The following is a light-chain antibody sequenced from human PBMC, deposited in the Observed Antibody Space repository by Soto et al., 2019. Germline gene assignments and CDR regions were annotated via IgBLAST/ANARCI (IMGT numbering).Light chain of an antibody. CDR1: QDIDRY. J-gene: IGKJ3*01. CDR2: DAS. Sequence: DIQMTQSPSSLSASVGDRVTITCQASQDIDRYLTWYQQKPGKAPKLLIYDASNLETGVPSRFSGSGSGTDFTLTISRLQPEDIATYYCQQYDNVPFTFGPGTKVDIK. V-gene: IGKV1-33*01. CDR3: QQYDNVPFT.